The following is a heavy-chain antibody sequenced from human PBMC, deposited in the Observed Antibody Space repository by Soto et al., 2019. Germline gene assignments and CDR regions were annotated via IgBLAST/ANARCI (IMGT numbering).Heavy chain of an antibody. J-gene: IGHJ6*02. Sequence: GGSLRLSCAASGFTVSSNYMSWVRQAPGKGLEWVSVIYSGGSTYYADSVKGRFTISRDNSKNTLYLQMNSLRAEDTAVYYCARAEQQLVLGYYYCYGMDVWGQGTTVTVSS. D-gene: IGHD6-13*01. CDR1: GFTVSSNY. V-gene: IGHV3-53*01. CDR3: ARAEQQLVLGYYYCYGMDV. CDR2: IYSGGST.